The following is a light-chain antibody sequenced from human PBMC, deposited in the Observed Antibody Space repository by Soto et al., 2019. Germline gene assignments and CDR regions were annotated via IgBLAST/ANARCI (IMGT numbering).Light chain of an antibody. CDR2: EVS. Sequence: QSVLTQPASVSGSPGQSITISCTGITSDVGADNYVSWYQQHPDKAPKLMIYEVSNRPSGVSNRFSGSKSGNTASLTISGPQADDEADYYCSSYTTSSAPFVFGTGTQLTVL. CDR3: SSYTTSSAPFV. V-gene: IGLV2-14*01. CDR1: TSDVGADNY. J-gene: IGLJ1*01.